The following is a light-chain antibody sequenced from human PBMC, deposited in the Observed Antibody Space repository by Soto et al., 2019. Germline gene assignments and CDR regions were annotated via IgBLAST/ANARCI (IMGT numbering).Light chain of an antibody. V-gene: IGLV2-11*01. CDR2: DVT. CDR3: CSYAGRYTPYV. Sequence: QSVLTQPRSVSGSPGQSITISCSGTSSDVGGYNYVSWYQQHPGKAPKLIIYDVTKRPSGVPDRSSGSKSGNTASLTISGLQAEDEADYYCCSYAGRYTPYVFATGTKVTVL. J-gene: IGLJ1*01. CDR1: SSDVGGYNY.